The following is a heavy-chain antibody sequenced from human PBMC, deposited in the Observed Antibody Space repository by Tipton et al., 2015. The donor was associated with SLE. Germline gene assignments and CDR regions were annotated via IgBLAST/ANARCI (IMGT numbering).Heavy chain of an antibody. CDR1: GFTVSSSY. CDR3: ASSLLTVFAGFDY. V-gene: IGHV3-30*03. D-gene: IGHD3-3*01. CDR2: ISYDGSNK. Sequence: SLRLSCAASGFTVSSSYMHWVRQAPGKGLEWVAVISYDGSNKYYADSVKGRFTISRDNSKNTLYLQMNSLRAEDTAVYYCASSLLTVFAGFDYWGQGTLVTVSS. J-gene: IGHJ4*02.